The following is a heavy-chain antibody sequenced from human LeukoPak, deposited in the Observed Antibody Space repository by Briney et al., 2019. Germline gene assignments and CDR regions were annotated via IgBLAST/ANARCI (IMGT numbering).Heavy chain of an antibody. D-gene: IGHD3-10*01. Sequence: SETLSLTCAVYGGSFSGHSWSWIRQSPGKGLEWIGEINHSGSTNYNPSLKSRVTISVDTSKNQFSLKLSSVTAADTAVYYCARCPLTYYYGSGSYYSRGHYYFDYWGQGTLVTVSS. CDR1: GGSFSGHS. V-gene: IGHV4-34*01. CDR2: INHSGST. CDR3: ARCPLTYYYGSGSYYSRGHYYFDY. J-gene: IGHJ4*02.